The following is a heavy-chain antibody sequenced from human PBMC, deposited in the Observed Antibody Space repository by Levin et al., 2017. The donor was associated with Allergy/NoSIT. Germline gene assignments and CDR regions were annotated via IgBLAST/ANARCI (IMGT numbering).Heavy chain of an antibody. J-gene: IGHJ6*02. CDR2: ISRRSSYI. D-gene: IGHD3-9*01. CDR1: TFLFSDYT. V-gene: IGHV3-21*06. Sequence: GGSLRLSCAASTFLFSDYTMNWVRQAPGKGLEWVASISRRSSYIYCADSVKGRFTISRDNAKNSVSLQMNSLRAEDTAIYYCARGLKILTTGSLYHNAMDAWGQGTTVSVSS. CDR3: ARGLKILTTGSLYHNAMDA.